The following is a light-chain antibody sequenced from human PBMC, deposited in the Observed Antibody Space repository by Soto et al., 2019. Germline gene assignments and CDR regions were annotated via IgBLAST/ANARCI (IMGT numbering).Light chain of an antibody. J-gene: IGKJ1*01. CDR3: QQSYSSPPT. CDR2: AAS. Sequence: DIHMTPSPSSLSAPLEERVLITCRASQSISNHLNWYQQKPGKAPKLLIFAASSLQSGVPSRFSGSRSGPDFTLTISSLQPEDFATYYCQQSYSSPPTFGQGTKVDIK. V-gene: IGKV1-39*01. CDR1: QSISNH.